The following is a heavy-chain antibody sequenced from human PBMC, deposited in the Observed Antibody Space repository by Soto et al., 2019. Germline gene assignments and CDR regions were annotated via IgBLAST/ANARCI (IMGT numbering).Heavy chain of an antibody. J-gene: IGHJ6*02. CDR1: GYSFTSYW. D-gene: IGHD7-27*01. V-gene: IGHV5-10-1*01. CDR2: IDPSDSYT. CDR3: ARLPVSGTGAHYYYYGMDV. Sequence: GESRKISCKGSGYSFTSYWISWVRQMPGKGLEWMGRIDPSDSYTNYSPSFQGHVTISADKSISTAYLQWSSLKASDTAMYYCARLPVSGTGAHYYYYGMDVWGQGTTVTVSS.